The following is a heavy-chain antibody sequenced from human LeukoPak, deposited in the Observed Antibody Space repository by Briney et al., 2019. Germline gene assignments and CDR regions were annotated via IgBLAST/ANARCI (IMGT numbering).Heavy chain of an antibody. CDR3: ARAPCSGGSCSLSYFDY. CDR1: GFTFSSYA. J-gene: IGHJ4*02. V-gene: IGHV3-23*01. D-gene: IGHD2-15*01. CDR2: ISGVADRT. Sequence: PGGSLRLSCAASGFTFSSYAMSWVRQAPGKGLEWVSAISGVADRTYYADSVEGRFTISRDNSKNTLSLQMNSLRAEDAAIYYCARAPCSGGSCSLSYFDYWGQGTLVTVSS.